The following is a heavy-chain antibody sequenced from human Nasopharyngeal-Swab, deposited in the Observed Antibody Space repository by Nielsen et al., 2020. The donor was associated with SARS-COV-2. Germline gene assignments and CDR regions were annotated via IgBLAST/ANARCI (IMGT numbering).Heavy chain of an antibody. Sequence: PGKGLEWIGYIYYSGSTYYNPSLKRRVTISVDTSKNQFSLKLSSVTAADTAVYYCARAGAQLPEYYFDYWGQGTLVTVSS. D-gene: IGHD1-7*01. J-gene: IGHJ4*02. V-gene: IGHV4-31*02. CDR2: IYYSGST. CDR3: ARAGAQLPEYYFDY.